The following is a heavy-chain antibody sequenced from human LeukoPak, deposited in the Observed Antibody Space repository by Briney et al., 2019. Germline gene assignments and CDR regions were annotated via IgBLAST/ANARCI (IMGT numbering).Heavy chain of an antibody. J-gene: IGHJ3*02. CDR1: GFTFDDYA. V-gene: IGHV3-9*01. Sequence: GRSLRLSCAASGFTFDDYAMHWVRQAPGKGLEWVSGISWNSDSIDYADSVKGRFTISRDNAKNSLYLQMNSLRAEDTALYYCAKVEMAVISNPTAFDIWGQGTMVTVSS. CDR3: AKVEMAVISNPTAFDI. CDR2: ISWNSDSI. D-gene: IGHD5-24*01.